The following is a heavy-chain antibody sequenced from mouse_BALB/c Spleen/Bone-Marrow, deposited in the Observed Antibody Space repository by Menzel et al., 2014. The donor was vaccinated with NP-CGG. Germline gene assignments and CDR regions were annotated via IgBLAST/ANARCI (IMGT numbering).Heavy chain of an antibody. J-gene: IGHJ4*01. CDR1: GYSFTSYY. V-gene: IGHV1-66*01. Sequence: VQLQQSGPELVKPGASVKISCKASGYSFTSYYIHWVKQRPGQGLEWIGWIFPGSGNTKYNEKFKGKATLTADISSSTAYMQLSSLTSEDSAVYFCAKRDKYDDYAMDYWGQGTSVTVSS. CDR2: IFPGSGNT. D-gene: IGHD2-14*01. CDR3: AKRDKYDDYAMDY.